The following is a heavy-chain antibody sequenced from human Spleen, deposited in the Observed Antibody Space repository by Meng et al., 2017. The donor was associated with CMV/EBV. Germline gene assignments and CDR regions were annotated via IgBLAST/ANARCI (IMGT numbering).Heavy chain of an antibody. Sequence: GESLKISCAASGFTFSSYAMSWVRQAPGKGLEWVPAISGSGGSTYYADSVKGRFTISRDNAKNSLYLQMNSLRAEDTAVYYCARAEILGWFDPWGQGTLVTVSS. CDR3: ARAEILGWFDP. J-gene: IGHJ5*02. CDR1: GFTFSSYA. D-gene: IGHD1-14*01. V-gene: IGHV3-23*01. CDR2: ISGSGGST.